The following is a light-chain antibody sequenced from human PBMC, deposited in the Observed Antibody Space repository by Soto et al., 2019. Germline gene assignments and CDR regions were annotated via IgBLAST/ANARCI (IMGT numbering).Light chain of an antibody. CDR2: DAS. V-gene: IGKV3-11*01. CDR3: QHRINWPPT. Sequence: EIVLTQSPATLSLSPGERATLSCRASQSVSSYLAWYQQKPGQAPRLLIYDASNRATGIPARFSGSGSGTEFTLNISSLEPEDFAVYYSQHRINWPPTFRQETLLETK. J-gene: IGKJ5*01. CDR1: QSVSSY.